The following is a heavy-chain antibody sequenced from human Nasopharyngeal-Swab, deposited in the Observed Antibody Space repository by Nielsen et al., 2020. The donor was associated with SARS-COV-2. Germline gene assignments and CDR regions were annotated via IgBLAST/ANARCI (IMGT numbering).Heavy chain of an antibody. CDR1: GFTFIDYY. V-gene: IGHV3-11*04. D-gene: IGHD1-7*01. CDR2: ISSSDSTI. CDR3: AKDIKRNWNYGSFDY. Sequence: GGSLRLSCAASGFTFIDYYMSWIRQAPGKGLEWVSYISSSDSTIYYADSVKGRFTISRDNAKNSLYLQMNSLRAEDTAVYYCAKDIKRNWNYGSFDYWGQGTLVTVSS. J-gene: IGHJ4*02.